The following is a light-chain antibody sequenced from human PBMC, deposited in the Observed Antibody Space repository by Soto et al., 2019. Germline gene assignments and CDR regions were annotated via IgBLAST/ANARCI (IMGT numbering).Light chain of an antibody. J-gene: IGKJ2*01. CDR1: QSVSSSY. CDR2: GAS. Sequence: EIVLTQSPGTLSLSPGERATLSCRASQSVSSSYLAWYQQKPGQAPRLLIYGASSRATGIPDRFSGSGSGTDFTLTISRLEPEDFAVYYCQPYGSSPDTFGQGTKLDIK. V-gene: IGKV3-20*01. CDR3: QPYGSSPDT.